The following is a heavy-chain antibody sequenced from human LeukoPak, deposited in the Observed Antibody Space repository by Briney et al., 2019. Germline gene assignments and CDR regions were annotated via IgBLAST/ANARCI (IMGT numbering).Heavy chain of an antibody. J-gene: IGHJ4*02. Sequence: ASVKVSCKASGYTFPSYGISWVRQAPGKGLEWMGWISAYNGNTNYAQKLQGRLTMTTDTSTSTAYMELRSLRSDDTAVYYCARGLYDSSGYYTVPFDYWGQGTLVTVSS. V-gene: IGHV1-18*01. CDR3: ARGLYDSSGYYTVPFDY. CDR2: ISAYNGNT. D-gene: IGHD3-22*01. CDR1: GYTFPSYG.